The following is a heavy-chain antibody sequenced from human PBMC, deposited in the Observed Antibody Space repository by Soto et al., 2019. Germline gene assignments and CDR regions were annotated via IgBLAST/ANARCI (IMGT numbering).Heavy chain of an antibody. Sequence: GGSLRLSCAASGFTLSSYGMHWVRQAPGKGLEWVAVISYDGSNKYYADSVKGRFTISRDNSKNTLYLQMNSLRAEDTAVYYCAKDMGYSYGYPAHYGMDVWGQGTTVTVSS. V-gene: IGHV3-30*18. CDR3: AKDMGYSYGYPAHYGMDV. D-gene: IGHD5-18*01. J-gene: IGHJ6*02. CDR1: GFTLSSYG. CDR2: ISYDGSNK.